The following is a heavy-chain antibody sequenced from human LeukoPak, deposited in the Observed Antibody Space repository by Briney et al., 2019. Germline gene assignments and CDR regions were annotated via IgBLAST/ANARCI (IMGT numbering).Heavy chain of an antibody. CDR2: IIPIFDTA. V-gene: IGHV1-69*13. CDR3: ASLMTSYYYYGMDV. J-gene: IGHJ6*02. CDR1: GGTFSSYA. Sequence: SVKVSCKASGGTFSSYAISWVRQAPGQGLEWMGGIIPIFDTANYAQKFQGRVTITADESTSTAYMELSSLRSEDTAVYYCASLMTSYYYYGMDVWGQGTTVNVSS.